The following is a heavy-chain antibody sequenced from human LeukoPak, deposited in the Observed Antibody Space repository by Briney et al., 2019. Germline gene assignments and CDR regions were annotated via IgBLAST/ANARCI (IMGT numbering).Heavy chain of an antibody. J-gene: IGHJ6*02. CDR2: IYYSGST. CDR1: GGSISSSSYY. CDR3: ARGPYYYDSSGYQYYYYGMDV. V-gene: IGHV4-39*07. D-gene: IGHD3-22*01. Sequence: SETLSLTCTVSGGSISSSSYYWGWIRQPPGKGLEWIGSIYYSGSTNYNPSLKSRVTISVDTSKNQFSLKLSSVTAADTAVYYCARGPYYYDSSGYQYYYYGMDVWGQGTTVTVSS.